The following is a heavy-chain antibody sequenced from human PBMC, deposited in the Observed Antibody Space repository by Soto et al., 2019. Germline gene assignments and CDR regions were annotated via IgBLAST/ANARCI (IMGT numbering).Heavy chain of an antibody. V-gene: IGHV3-23*01. D-gene: IGHD6-13*01. Sequence: EVQLLESGGGLVQPGGSLRLSCAASGFTFSSYAMSWVRQAPGKGLEWVSAISGSGGSTYYADSVKGRFTISRDNSKNTLYLHMNSLTAEDTAVYYCAKGQQLVIKAEYFQHWGQGTLVTVSS. CDR2: ISGSGGST. J-gene: IGHJ1*01. CDR3: AKGQQLVIKAEYFQH. CDR1: GFTFSSYA.